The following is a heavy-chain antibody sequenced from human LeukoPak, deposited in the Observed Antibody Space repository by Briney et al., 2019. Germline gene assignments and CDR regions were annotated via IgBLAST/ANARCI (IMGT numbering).Heavy chain of an antibody. V-gene: IGHV3-48*03. D-gene: IGHD6-13*01. Sequence: GGSLGLSCAASGFTFSSYEMNWVRQAPGKGLEWVSYISSSGSTIYYADSVKGRFTISRDNAKNSLYLQMNSLRAEDTAVYYCARDALEYSSSWYFYWGQGTLVTVSS. CDR2: ISSSGSTI. CDR3: ARDALEYSSSWYFY. CDR1: GFTFSSYE. J-gene: IGHJ4*02.